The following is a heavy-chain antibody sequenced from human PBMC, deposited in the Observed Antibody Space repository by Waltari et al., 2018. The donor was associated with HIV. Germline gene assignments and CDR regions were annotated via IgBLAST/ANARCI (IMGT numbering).Heavy chain of an antibody. D-gene: IGHD6-13*01. CDR3: AREGGAPAAVSGYFDL. CDR1: GGSISSYY. V-gene: IGHV4-59*01. Sequence: QVQLQESGPGLVKPSETLSLTCTVSGGSISSYYWSWIRQPPGKGLEWIGYIYYSGSTNYNPSLKSRVTISVDTSKNQFSLKLSSVTAADTAVYYCAREGGAPAAVSGYFDLWGRGTLVTVSS. J-gene: IGHJ2*01. CDR2: IYYSGST.